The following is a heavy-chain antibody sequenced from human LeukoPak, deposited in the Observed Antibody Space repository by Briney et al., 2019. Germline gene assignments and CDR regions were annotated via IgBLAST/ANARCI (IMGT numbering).Heavy chain of an antibody. CDR2: IYYSGST. J-gene: IGHJ4*02. Sequence: NPSETLSLTCTVSGGSISTYYWSWIRQPPGKGLEWLGYIYYSGSTNYNPSLKSRVTISLDTSKNQFSLKLNSVTAADTAMYYCARSFSPNYYDLLDYWGQGTLVTVSS. CDR3: ARSFSPNYYDLLDY. V-gene: IGHV4-59*01. D-gene: IGHD3-22*01. CDR1: GGSISTYY.